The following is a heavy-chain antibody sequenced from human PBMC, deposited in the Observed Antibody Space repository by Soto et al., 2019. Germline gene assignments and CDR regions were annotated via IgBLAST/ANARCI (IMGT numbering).Heavy chain of an antibody. Sequence: QVNLVQSGAEVKKPGASVKVSCKASGYNFNGYYIHWVRQAPGQGLEWMGWMNPNTGGANYAQKFQGKVIMTTDTSNSTAYLELRSLTSDDTAVYYCAKVISTIGSKQWLAQTKHQALDYWGQGTLVTVSS. CDR3: AKVISTIGSKQWLAQTKHQALDY. D-gene: IGHD6-19*01. CDR1: GYNFNGYY. V-gene: IGHV1-2*02. J-gene: IGHJ4*02. CDR2: MNPNTGGA.